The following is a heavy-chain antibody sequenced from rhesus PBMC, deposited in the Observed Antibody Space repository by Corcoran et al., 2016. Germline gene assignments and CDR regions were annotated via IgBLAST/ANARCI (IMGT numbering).Heavy chain of an antibody. CDR1: GASIRSNW. CDR2: INGNSGIT. V-gene: IGHV4-80*01. CDR3: ARQLTTGAFDF. J-gene: IGHJ3*01. Sequence: QVQLQESGPGLVKPSETLSLTCTVSGASIRSNWWSWIRQPPGKGLEWIGEINGNSGITNNNPSLKSRVTISNDAAKNQFSLKLSSVTAADTAVYYCARQLTTGAFDFWGQGLRVTVSS. D-gene: IGHD4-17*01.